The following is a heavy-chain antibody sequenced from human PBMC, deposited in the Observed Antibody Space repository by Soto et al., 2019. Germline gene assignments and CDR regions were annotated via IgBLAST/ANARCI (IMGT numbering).Heavy chain of an antibody. D-gene: IGHD6-13*01. CDR3: AKEIRIGSWFENDY. J-gene: IGHJ4*02. V-gene: IGHV4-59*12. Sequence: PEETLSLTCTVSGGSISSYYWSWIRQPPGKGLEWIGYIYYSGSTNYNPSLKSRVTISVDTSKNQFSLKLSSVTAADTALYYCAKEIRIGSWFENDYWGQGTQVTVPS. CDR2: IYYSGST. CDR1: GGSISSYY.